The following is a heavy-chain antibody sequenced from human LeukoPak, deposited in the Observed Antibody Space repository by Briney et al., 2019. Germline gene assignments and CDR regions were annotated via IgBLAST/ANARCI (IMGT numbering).Heavy chain of an antibody. CDR1: GYTFTSYG. Sequence: GASVKVSCKASGYTFTSYGISWVRQAPGQGLGWMGWISAYRGNTNYAQKLQGRVTMTTDTSTSTAYMELRSLRSDDTAVYYCARDKQWLVRTAPYYYGLDVWGQGTTVTVSS. CDR3: ARDKQWLVRTAPYYYGLDV. D-gene: IGHD6-19*01. J-gene: IGHJ6*02. CDR2: ISAYRGNT. V-gene: IGHV1-18*01.